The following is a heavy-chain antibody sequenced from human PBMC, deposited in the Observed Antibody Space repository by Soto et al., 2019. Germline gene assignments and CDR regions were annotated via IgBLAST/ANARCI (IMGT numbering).Heavy chain of an antibody. D-gene: IGHD2-21*02. CDR3: ARSIVVVTAADY. CDR1: GYTFTSYT. J-gene: IGHJ4*02. Sequence: ASVKVSCKASGYTFTSYTMHWVRQAPGQRLEWMGWINAGNGNTKYSQKFQGRVTITRDTSASTAYMELSSLRSEDTAVYYCARSIVVVTAADYWGQGTLVTVSS. CDR2: INAGNGNT. V-gene: IGHV1-3*01.